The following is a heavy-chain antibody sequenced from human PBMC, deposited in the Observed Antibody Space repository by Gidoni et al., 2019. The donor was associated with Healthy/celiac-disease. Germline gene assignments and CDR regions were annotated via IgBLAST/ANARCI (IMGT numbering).Heavy chain of an antibody. CDR3: ARGSGYCTGGTCYDP. D-gene: IGHD2-8*02. Sequence: QVQLEQSGAEVTKPGASVKVSCKASGYSFTSYHMHWVRQAPGQGLEWMGIIHPSIGSTSYAQKFQDRLTMTRDTSTSTVYMELSSLRSEDMAVYYCARGSGYCTGGTCYDPWGQGTLVTVSS. V-gene: IGHV1-46*01. J-gene: IGHJ5*02. CDR2: IHPSIGST. CDR1: GYSFTSYH.